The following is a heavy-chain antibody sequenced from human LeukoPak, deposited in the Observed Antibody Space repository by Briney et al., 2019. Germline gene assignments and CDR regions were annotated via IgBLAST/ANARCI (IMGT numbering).Heavy chain of an antibody. CDR1: GYTFTSYG. Sequence: GASVKVSCKASGYTFTSYGISWVRQAPGQGLEWMGWISANNGNANYAQKLQGRVTMTTDTSTSTAYMELRSLRSDDTAVYYCARDNIVVVPAAINAIYYYGMDVWGQGTTVTVSS. V-gene: IGHV1-18*01. D-gene: IGHD2-2*02. CDR3: ARDNIVVVPAAINAIYYYGMDV. CDR2: ISANNGNA. J-gene: IGHJ6*02.